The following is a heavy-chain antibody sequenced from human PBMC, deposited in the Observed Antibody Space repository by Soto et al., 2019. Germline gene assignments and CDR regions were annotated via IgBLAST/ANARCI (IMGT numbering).Heavy chain of an antibody. CDR3: ARGWVRFLDPARPNYGMDV. CDR1: GGTFSSYA. J-gene: IGHJ6*02. V-gene: IGHV1-69*13. CDR2: IIPIFGTA. Sequence: ASVKVSCKASGGTFSSYAISWVRQAPGQGLEWMGGIIPIFGTANYAQKFQGRVTITADESTSTAYMELSSLRSEDTAVYYCARGWVRFLDPARPNYGMDVWGQGTTVTVSS. D-gene: IGHD3-3*01.